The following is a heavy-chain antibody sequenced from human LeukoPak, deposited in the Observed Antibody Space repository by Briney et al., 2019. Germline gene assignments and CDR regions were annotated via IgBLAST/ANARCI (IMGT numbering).Heavy chain of an antibody. J-gene: IGHJ4*02. Sequence: EASVKVSCKASGYTFTSYGISWVRQAPGQGLEWMGWISAYNGNTNYAQKLQGRVTMTTDTSTSTAHMELSSLRSEDTAVYYCARGGYCISTSCYVFDYWGQGTLVTVSS. V-gene: IGHV1-18*01. D-gene: IGHD2-2*01. CDR2: ISAYNGNT. CDR3: ARGGYCISTSCYVFDY. CDR1: GYTFTSYG.